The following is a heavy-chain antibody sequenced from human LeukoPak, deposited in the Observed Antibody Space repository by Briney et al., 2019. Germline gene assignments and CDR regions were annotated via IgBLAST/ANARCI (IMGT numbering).Heavy chain of an antibody. J-gene: IGHJ4*02. CDR3: AREDYYDSSGSDY. CDR1: GFTFSSYR. CDR2: ISSSSSTI. D-gene: IGHD3-22*01. V-gene: IGHV3-48*02. Sequence: GGSLRLSCAASGFTFSSYRMNWVRQAPGKGLEWVSYISSSSSTIYYADSVKGRFTISRDNAKNSLYLQMNSLRDEDTAVYYCAREDYYDSSGSDYWGQGTLVTVSS.